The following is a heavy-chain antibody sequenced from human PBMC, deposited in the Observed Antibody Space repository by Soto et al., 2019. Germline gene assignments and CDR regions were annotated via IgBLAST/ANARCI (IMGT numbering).Heavy chain of an antibody. Sequence: QVQLVASGGGVVQPGRSLRLSCAASGFTFSSYAMHWVRQAPGKGLEWVAVISYDGSNKYYADSVKGRFTISRDNSKNTLYLQMNSLRAEDTAVYYCARASARPMRAFYGMDVWGQGTTVTVSS. V-gene: IGHV3-30-3*01. J-gene: IGHJ6*02. CDR3: ARASARPMRAFYGMDV. D-gene: IGHD6-6*01. CDR2: ISYDGSNK. CDR1: GFTFSSYA.